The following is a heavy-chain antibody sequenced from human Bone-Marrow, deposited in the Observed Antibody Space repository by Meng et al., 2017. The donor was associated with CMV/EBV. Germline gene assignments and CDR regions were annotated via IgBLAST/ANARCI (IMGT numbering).Heavy chain of an antibody. Sequence: GESLKISCAASGFTFSSYWMSWVRQAPGKGLGWVANIKQDGSEKYYVDSVKGRLTISRDTAKNSLYQQTNSLRAEDTAVYYCARARRYRQVGMDVWGQGTAVTVSS. V-gene: IGHV3-7*01. J-gene: IGHJ6*02. D-gene: IGHD3-16*02. CDR2: IKQDGSEK. CDR3: ARARRYRQVGMDV. CDR1: GFTFSSYW.